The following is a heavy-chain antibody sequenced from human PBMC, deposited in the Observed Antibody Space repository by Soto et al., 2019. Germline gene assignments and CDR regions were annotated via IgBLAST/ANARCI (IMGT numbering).Heavy chain of an antibody. D-gene: IGHD2-2*01. CDR1: GFTFSSYA. Sequence: VQLLESGGGLVQPGGSLRLSCAASGFTFSSYAMSWVRQAPGKGLEWVSAISGSGGSTYYADSVKGRFTISRDNSKNTLYLQMNSLRAEDTAVYYCAKSIVVVPAAKRGPYYYGMDVWGQGTTVTVSS. CDR3: AKSIVVVPAAKRGPYYYGMDV. J-gene: IGHJ6*02. CDR2: ISGSGGST. V-gene: IGHV3-23*01.